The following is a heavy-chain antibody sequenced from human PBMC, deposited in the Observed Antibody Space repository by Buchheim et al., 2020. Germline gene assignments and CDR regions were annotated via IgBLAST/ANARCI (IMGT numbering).Heavy chain of an antibody. J-gene: IGHJ4*02. V-gene: IGHV3-74*01. D-gene: IGHD3-16*01. CDR1: GFTFSSYW. Sequence: EVQLVESGGGLVQPGGSLRLSCAASGFTFSSYWVHWVRQAPGEGLVWVSRIKSDGSGTIYADSVKGRFTISRANAKNALYLQMNSLRAEDTAVYYCARKGLGTTDFDYWGQGTL. CDR3: ARKGLGTTDFDY. CDR2: IKSDGSGT.